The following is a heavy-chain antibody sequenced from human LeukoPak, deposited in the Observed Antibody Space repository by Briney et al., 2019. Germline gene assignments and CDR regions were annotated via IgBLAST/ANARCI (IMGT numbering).Heavy chain of an antibody. J-gene: IGHJ5*02. V-gene: IGHV4-39*07. CDR2: IYYSGST. D-gene: IGHD2-21*02. Sequence: SETLSLTCTVSGGSISSSSYYWGWIRQPPGKGLEWIGSIYYSGSTYYNPSLKSRVTISVDTSKNQFSLKLSSVTAADTAVYYCARVSGSWVTANWFDPWGQGTLVTVSS. CDR1: GGSISSSSYY. CDR3: ARVSGSWVTANWFDP.